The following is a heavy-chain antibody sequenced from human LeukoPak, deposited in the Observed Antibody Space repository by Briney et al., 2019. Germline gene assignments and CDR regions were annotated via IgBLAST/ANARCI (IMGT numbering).Heavy chain of an antibody. Sequence: ASVKVSCKASGYTFTGYYMHWVRQAPGQGLEWMGWINPNSGGTNYAQKFQGRVTMTRDTSISTAYMELSRLRSDDTAVYYCASNLYCSGGFYGRFDYWGQGTLVTVSS. J-gene: IGHJ4*02. V-gene: IGHV1-2*02. CDR1: GYTFTGYY. CDR2: INPNSGGT. CDR3: ASNLYCSGGFYGRFDY. D-gene: IGHD3-10*01.